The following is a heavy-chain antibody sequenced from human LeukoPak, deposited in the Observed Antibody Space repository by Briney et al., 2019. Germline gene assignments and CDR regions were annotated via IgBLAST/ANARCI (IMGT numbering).Heavy chain of an antibody. CDR3: VRDRELTY. Sequence: PGGSLRLSCAASGSTFSSYAMSWIRQPPGKGLEWIGYIYNSGSTNYNPSLRSRVTISVDTSKNQFSLKLNSVTAADTAVYYCVRDRELTYWSQGTLVTVSS. CDR1: GSTFSSYA. D-gene: IGHD1-26*01. CDR2: IYNSGST. V-gene: IGHV4-59*01. J-gene: IGHJ4*02.